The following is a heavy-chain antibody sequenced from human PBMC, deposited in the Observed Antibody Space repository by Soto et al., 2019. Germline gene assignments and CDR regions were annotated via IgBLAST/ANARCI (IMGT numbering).Heavy chain of an antibody. J-gene: IGHJ4*02. CDR2: IKQDGSEK. CDR1: GFTFSNYW. V-gene: IGHV3-7*01. Sequence: GGSLRLSCAASGFTFSNYWMTWVRQAPGKGLEWVANIKQDGSEKYYVGSVKGRFTISRDNAKNSLYLQLNSLRAEDTAVYYCGKDMSYWGQGTLVTVSS. CDR3: GKDMSY.